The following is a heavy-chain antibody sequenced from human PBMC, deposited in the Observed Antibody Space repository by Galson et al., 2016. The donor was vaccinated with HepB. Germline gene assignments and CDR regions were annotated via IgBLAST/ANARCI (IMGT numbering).Heavy chain of an antibody. CDR1: GLTFSSYW. D-gene: IGHD1-1*01. V-gene: IGHV3-7*01. CDR2: IKDDGSEK. CDR3: ARAPALAEKLDY. J-gene: IGHJ4*02. Sequence: SLRLSCAASGLTFSSYWMNWVRQARGKGLEWVANIKDDGSEKNYVDSVKGRFTISRDNSKNTLFLQMNGLRGEDTAIYYCARAPALAEKLDYWGPGSLVIVSS.